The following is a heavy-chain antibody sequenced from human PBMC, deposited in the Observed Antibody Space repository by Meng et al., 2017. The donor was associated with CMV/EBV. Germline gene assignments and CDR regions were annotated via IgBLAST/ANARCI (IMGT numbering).Heavy chain of an antibody. CDR1: GFRFSKYG. CDR3: VKDSGSGSYFSNFGY. Sequence: GFRFSKYGMHWGRQAPGKGLEWVALMWYDGSMESYADSVQGRFTVSRDNSENRLYLQMDSLRAEDTAVYYCVKDSGSGSYFSNFGYWGQGTLVTVSS. CDR2: MWYDGSME. J-gene: IGHJ4*02. V-gene: IGHV3-33*03. D-gene: IGHD1-26*01.